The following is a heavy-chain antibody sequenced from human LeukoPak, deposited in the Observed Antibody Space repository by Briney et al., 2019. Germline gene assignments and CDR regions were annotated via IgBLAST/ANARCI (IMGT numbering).Heavy chain of an antibody. CDR2: IYPGDSDT. CDR3: PRRIFYDSSGSHGDAFDI. V-gene: IGHV5-51*01. J-gene: IGHJ3*02. CDR1: GYSFTYYW. Sequence: GESLKISCKGSGYSFTYYWIGWVRQMPGKGLEWMGIIYPGDSDTRYSPSFQGQVTISADKSISTAYLQWSSLKASDTAMYYCPRRIFYDSSGSHGDAFDIWGQGTMVTVSS. D-gene: IGHD3-22*01.